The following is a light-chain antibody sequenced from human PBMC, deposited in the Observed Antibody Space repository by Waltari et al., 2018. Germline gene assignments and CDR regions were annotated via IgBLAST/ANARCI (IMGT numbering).Light chain of an antibody. CDR3: QQRRIWPPLT. J-gene: IGKJ4*01. CDR2: DAS. V-gene: IGKV3-11*01. Sequence: VLSQSPAHLSLSLGERSTLSCMAREDIIIFLAWYQQKPGQAPRPLIYDASNRATGIAARFSGSGSGTDVTLTISSLEPDDFALYYGQQRRIWPPLTFGGGTTVE. CDR1: EDIIIF.